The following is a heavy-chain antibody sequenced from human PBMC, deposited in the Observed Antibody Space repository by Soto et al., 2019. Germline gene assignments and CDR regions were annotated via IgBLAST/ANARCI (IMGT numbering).Heavy chain of an antibody. D-gene: IGHD5-18*01. CDR2: LNVGNGDT. Sequence: QVQLVQSGAEVKKPGASVKVSCKASGYTFISHAMHWVRQAPGQGLEWMGWLNVGNGDTKYSQKFQGRVTISRDTSASTAYLELRGLISEDTAVYYGARDGHTAMTAYYYYGMDVGGQGTTVAVSS. CDR1: GYTFISHA. CDR3: ARDGHTAMTAYYYYGMDV. J-gene: IGHJ6*02. V-gene: IGHV1-3*01.